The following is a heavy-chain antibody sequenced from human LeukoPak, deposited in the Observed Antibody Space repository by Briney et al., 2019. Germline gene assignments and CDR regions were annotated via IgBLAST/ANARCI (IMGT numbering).Heavy chain of an antibody. CDR1: GGSITNSYW. D-gene: IGHD3-22*01. CDR3: ARGSSGYYHFDY. Sequence: PSETLSLTCAVSGGSITNSYWWTWVRQSPGKGLEWVGEIYYSGSTNYNPSLKSRVTISVDTSKNQFSLKLSSVTAADTAVYYCARGSSGYYHFDYWGQGTLVTVSS. J-gene: IGHJ4*02. V-gene: IGHV4-4*02. CDR2: IYYSGST.